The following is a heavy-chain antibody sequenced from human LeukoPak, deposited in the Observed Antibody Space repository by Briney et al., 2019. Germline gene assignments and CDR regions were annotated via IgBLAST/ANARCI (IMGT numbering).Heavy chain of an antibody. D-gene: IGHD2-15*01. CDR1: GGSMSSSSYY. V-gene: IGHV4-39*07. CDR3: ARAPPGYCSGGSCYFLRYFDY. Sequence: PSETLSLTCTVSGGSMSSSSYYWGWIRQPPGKGLEWIGSIYYSESTYQNPSLKSRVTISVDTSKNQFSLKLSSVTAADTAVYYCARAPPGYCSGGSCYFLRYFDYWGQGTLVTVSS. CDR2: IYYSEST. J-gene: IGHJ4*02.